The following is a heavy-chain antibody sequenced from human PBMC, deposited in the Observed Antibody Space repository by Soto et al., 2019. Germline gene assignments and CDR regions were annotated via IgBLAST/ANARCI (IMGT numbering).Heavy chain of an antibody. Sequence: SLRLSCAASGFTLSSYAMSWVRQAPGKGLEWVSSIRGSGGSTYYADSVKGRFTISRDNAKNTLYLQMSSLRAEDTAVYYCAKVTTEVTHYYGMDVWGQGTTVTVSS. CDR1: GFTLSSYA. CDR3: AKVTTEVTHYYGMDV. J-gene: IGHJ6*02. D-gene: IGHD4-4*01. V-gene: IGHV3-23*01. CDR2: IRGSGGST.